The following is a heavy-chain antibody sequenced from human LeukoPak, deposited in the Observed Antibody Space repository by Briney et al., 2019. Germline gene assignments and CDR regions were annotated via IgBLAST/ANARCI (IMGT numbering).Heavy chain of an antibody. CDR3: ARRPTTMNAFDI. Sequence: PSETLSLTCTVSGGSISSSSYYWGWVRQPPGKGLEWIGSIRYTHTGSTYYNPSLKSRVIMSGDTSKNQFSLKVTSVTAADTAVYYCARRPTTMNAFDIWGQGTMVTVSS. V-gene: IGHV4-39*01. CDR1: GGSISSSSYY. J-gene: IGHJ3*02. CDR2: IRYTHTGST. D-gene: IGHD3-22*01.